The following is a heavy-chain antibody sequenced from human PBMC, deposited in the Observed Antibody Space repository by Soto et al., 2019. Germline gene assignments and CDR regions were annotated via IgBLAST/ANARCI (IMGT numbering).Heavy chain of an antibody. CDR1: GCSISSGDYY. D-gene: IGHD3-10*01. CDR2: IYYSGST. Sequence: SETLSLTCTVSGCSISSGDYYWSWIRQPPGKGLEWIGYIYYSGSTYYNPSLKTRVTISVDTSKNQFSLKLSSVTAADTAVYYCARGAYYGSGSYPAFDYWGQGTLVTVSS. J-gene: IGHJ4*02. CDR3: ARGAYYGSGSYPAFDY. V-gene: IGHV4-30-4*01.